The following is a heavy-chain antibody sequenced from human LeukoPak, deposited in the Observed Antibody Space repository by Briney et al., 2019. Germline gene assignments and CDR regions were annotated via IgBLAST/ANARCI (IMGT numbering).Heavy chain of an antibody. J-gene: IGHJ6*02. CDR2: ISTGSSYI. CDR1: GFXFSSYS. D-gene: IGHD6-25*01. CDR3: ARDSSPIAADGMDV. V-gene: IGHV3-21*01. Sequence: PGGTLRLSCAASGFXFSSYSINWVRQAPGRGLEWVSSISTGSSYISNAYSVKRRFTIYRDSAKHSLYLQMNSLRAEDTAVFYCARDSSPIAADGMDVWGRGTTVTVSS.